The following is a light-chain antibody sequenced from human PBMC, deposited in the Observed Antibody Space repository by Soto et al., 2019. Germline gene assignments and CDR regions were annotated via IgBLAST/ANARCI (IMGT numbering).Light chain of an antibody. J-gene: IGKJ5*01. V-gene: IGKV3-15*01. CDR3: QQYNDWPPIT. CDR1: QSVSNN. CDR2: YAS. Sequence: EIIMTQSPVTLSVSPGERATLSCRASQSVSNNLAWYQQKPGQAPMLLIYYASTRATGIPARFSGSGSGTEFTLTISSLQSEDFELYYCQQYNDWPPITFGQGTRLEIK.